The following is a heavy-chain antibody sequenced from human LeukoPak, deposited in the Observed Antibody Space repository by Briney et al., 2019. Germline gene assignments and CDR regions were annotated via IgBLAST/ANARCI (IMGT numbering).Heavy chain of an antibody. D-gene: IGHD5-24*01. Sequence: PGGSLRLSCVASGFTFSSHGVNWVRQAPGKGLEWVSGIIPSGHTTYYADSVRGRFTISRDNSRNTVYLQMNSLRAEDTAVYYCAKDDRWLQFCCWGQGTLVTVSS. CDR3: AKDDRWLQFCC. CDR1: GFTFSSHG. V-gene: IGHV3-23*01. J-gene: IGHJ4*02. CDR2: IIPSGHTT.